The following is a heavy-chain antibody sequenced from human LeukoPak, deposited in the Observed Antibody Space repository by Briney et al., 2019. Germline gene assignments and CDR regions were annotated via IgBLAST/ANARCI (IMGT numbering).Heavy chain of an antibody. Sequence: SETLSLTCAVYGGSFSGYYWSWIRQPPGKGLEWIGEINHSGSTNYNPSLKSRVTISVDTSKNQFSLKLSSVTAADTAVYYCASGCCGSYLRYYYYMDVWGKGTTVTVSS. CDR3: ASGCCGSYLRYYYYMDV. CDR1: GGSFSGYY. J-gene: IGHJ6*03. D-gene: IGHD1-26*01. CDR2: INHSGST. V-gene: IGHV4-34*01.